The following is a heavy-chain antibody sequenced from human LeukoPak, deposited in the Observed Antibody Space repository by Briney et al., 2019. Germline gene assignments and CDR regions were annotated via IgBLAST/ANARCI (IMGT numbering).Heavy chain of an antibody. CDR1: GGSISSYY. J-gene: IGHJ3*02. Sequence: SETLSLTCTVSGGSISSYYWSWIRQPPGKGLEWIGYIYYSGSTNYNPSLQSRVTISVDTSKNQFSLKLSSVTAADTAVYYCARERDGYNFLSGLHAFDIWGQGTMVTVSS. CDR2: IYYSGST. CDR3: ARERDGYNFLSGLHAFDI. V-gene: IGHV4-59*01. D-gene: IGHD5-12*01.